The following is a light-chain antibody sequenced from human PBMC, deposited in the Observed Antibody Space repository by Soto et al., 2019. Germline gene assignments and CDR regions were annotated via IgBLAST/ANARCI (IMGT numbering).Light chain of an antibody. V-gene: IGKV1-12*01. CDR1: QDISSW. CDR2: AAS. CDR3: QQTDSFPWT. Sequence: DIQMTQSPSSVSTSLGDRVTITCRASQDISSWLAWYQRRPGKAPKLLIYAASSLQTGVPSRFSGSGSRTYFTLTINSLQPEDFATYYWQQTDSFPWTFGQGTKVEIK. J-gene: IGKJ1*01.